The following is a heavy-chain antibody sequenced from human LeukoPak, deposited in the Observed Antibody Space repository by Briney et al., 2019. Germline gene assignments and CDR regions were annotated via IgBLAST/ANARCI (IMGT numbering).Heavy chain of an antibody. CDR1: GFTLSTYG. Sequence: GGSLRLSCTASGFTLSTYGMHWVRQAPGKGLEWVALIWFDGSNRYYTDSVKGRFTISRDNSKNTVYLQMNSLRAGDTAVYYCAKVDCGGDCSHFDSWGQGTLVTVSP. CDR2: IWFDGSNR. D-gene: IGHD2-21*02. V-gene: IGHV3-33*06. J-gene: IGHJ4*02. CDR3: AKVDCGGDCSHFDS.